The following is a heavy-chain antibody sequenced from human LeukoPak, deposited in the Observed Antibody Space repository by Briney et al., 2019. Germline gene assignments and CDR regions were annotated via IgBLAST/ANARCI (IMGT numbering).Heavy chain of an antibody. D-gene: IGHD1/OR15-1a*01. V-gene: IGHV3-21*01. CDR2: ISSSSSYI. CDR3: ARDPLTTPGSDY. Sequence: GGSLRLSGAASGFTFSSYSMNWVRQAPGKGLEWVSSISSSSSYIYYADSVKGRFTISRDNAKNSLYLQMNSLRAEDTAVYYCARDPLTTPGSDYWGQATLVTVSS. CDR1: GFTFSSYS. J-gene: IGHJ4*02.